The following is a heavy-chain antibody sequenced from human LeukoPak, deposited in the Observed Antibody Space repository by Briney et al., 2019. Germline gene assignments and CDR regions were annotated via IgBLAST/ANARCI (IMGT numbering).Heavy chain of an antibody. D-gene: IGHD3-16*01. V-gene: IGHV4-30-2*05. CDR1: GGSISSSGYS. CDR2: IYHSGST. CDR3: ARDAGGGMAPGYFDL. Sequence: SQTLSLTCAVSGGSISSSGYSWSWIRQPPGKGLEWIGYIYHSGSTYYNPSLKSRVTISVDTSKNQFSLKLSSVTAADTAVYYCARDAGGGMAPGYFDLWGRGTLVTVSS. J-gene: IGHJ2*01.